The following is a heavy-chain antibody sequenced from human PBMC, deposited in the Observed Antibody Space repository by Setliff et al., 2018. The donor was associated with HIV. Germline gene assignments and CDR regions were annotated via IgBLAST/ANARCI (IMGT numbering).Heavy chain of an antibody. CDR1: GFTFSDIE. Sequence: GGSLRLSCGASGFTFSDIEMNWVRQAPGKGLEWVSYITSSGDAIYYVDSVKGRFTISRDNAKNSLFLQMNSLRAEDTAVYYCARGQTSVTLQFDHWGQGTLVTVSS. CDR2: ITSSGDAI. V-gene: IGHV3-48*03. CDR3: ARGQTSVTLQFDH. D-gene: IGHD4-17*01. J-gene: IGHJ4*02.